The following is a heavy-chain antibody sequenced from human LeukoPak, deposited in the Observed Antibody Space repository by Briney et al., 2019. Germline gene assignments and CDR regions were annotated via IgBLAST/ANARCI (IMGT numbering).Heavy chain of an antibody. D-gene: IGHD6-13*01. Sequence: PGRSLRLSCAASGFTSSSYGMHWVRQAPGKGLEGGAVISYDGSNKYYADSVKGRFTISRDNSKNTLYLQMNSLRAEDMAVYYCAKDRKAAAGYFDYWGQGTLVTVSS. J-gene: IGHJ4*02. CDR3: AKDRKAAAGYFDY. V-gene: IGHV3-30*18. CDR1: GFTSSSYG. CDR2: ISYDGSNK.